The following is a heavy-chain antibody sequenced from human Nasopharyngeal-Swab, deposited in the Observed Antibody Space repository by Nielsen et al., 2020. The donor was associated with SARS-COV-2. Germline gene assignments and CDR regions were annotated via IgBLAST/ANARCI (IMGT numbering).Heavy chain of an antibody. Sequence: GESLKISCAASGFTFSSYAMSWVRQAPGKGLEWVSAISGSGGSTYYADSVKGRFTISRDNSKNTLYLQMNSLRAEDTAVYYCAKDGTEYDILTGLDYWGQGTLVTVSS. J-gene: IGHJ4*02. CDR1: GFTFSSYA. CDR2: ISGSGGST. CDR3: AKDGTEYDILTGLDY. V-gene: IGHV3-23*01. D-gene: IGHD3-9*01.